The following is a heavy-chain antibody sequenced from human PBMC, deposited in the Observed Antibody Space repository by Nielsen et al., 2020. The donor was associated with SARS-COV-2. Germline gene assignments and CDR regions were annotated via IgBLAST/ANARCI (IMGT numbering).Heavy chain of an antibody. D-gene: IGHD3-9*01. V-gene: IGHV3-48*03. J-gene: IGHJ6*02. CDR2: ISSSCSTI. CDR3: ARDHILTGYYPHYFYYGLDV. Sequence: RQPPGKGLEWVSYISSSCSTIYYAGSVKGRFTISRDNANNSVFLQMNSLRAEDTAVYYCARDHILTGYYPHYFYYGLDVWGLGTTVTVSS.